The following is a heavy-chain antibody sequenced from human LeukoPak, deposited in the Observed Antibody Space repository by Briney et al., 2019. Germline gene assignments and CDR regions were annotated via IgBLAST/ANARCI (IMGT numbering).Heavy chain of an antibody. CDR2: IYPGDSDT. CDR1: GYSFTSYW. Sequence: RGESLKISCKGSGYSFTSYWIGWVRQMPGKGLEWMGIIYPGDSDTRYSPSFQGQVTISADKSISTAYLQWSSLKASDTAMYYCARRGYCSSGSCEYFHFWGQGTLVTVSS. V-gene: IGHV5-51*01. CDR3: ARRGYCSSGSCEYFHF. J-gene: IGHJ1*01. D-gene: IGHD2-2*01.